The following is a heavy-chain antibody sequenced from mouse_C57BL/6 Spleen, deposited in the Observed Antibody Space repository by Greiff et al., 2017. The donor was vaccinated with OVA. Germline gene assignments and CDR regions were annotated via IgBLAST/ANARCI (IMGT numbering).Heavy chain of an antibody. J-gene: IGHJ1*03. V-gene: IGHV1-61*01. CDR3: ARSGLRLWYFDV. D-gene: IGHD2-4*01. CDR1: GYTFTSYW. Sequence: QVQLQQPGAELVRPGSSVKLSCKASGYTFTSYWMDWVKQRPGQGLEWIGNIYPSDSETHYNQKFKDKATLTVDKSSSTAYMQLSSLTSEDSAVYYCARSGLRLWYFDVWGTGTTVTVSS. CDR2: IYPSDSET.